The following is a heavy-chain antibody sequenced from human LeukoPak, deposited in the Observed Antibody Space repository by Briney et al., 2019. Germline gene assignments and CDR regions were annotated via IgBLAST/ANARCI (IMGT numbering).Heavy chain of an antibody. J-gene: IGHJ4*02. CDR3: AREYRSSSHPSDY. CDR2: IIPIFGTA. D-gene: IGHD6-6*01. Sequence: SVNVSCKASGGTFSSYAIGWVRQAPGEGGEWMGGIIPIFGTANYAQKFQGRVTITADESTSTAYMALSSLRSEDTAVYYCAREYRSSSHPSDYWGQGTLVTVSS. V-gene: IGHV1-69*13. CDR1: GGTFSSYA.